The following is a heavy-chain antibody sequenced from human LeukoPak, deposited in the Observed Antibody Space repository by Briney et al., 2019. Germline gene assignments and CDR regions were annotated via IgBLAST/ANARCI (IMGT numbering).Heavy chain of an antibody. CDR2: INHSGST. D-gene: IGHD2-2*01. J-gene: IGHJ5*02. CDR3: ARDSLLGYCSSTSCPSEVFDP. CDR1: GGSFSGYY. Sequence: SETLSLTCAAYGGSFSGYYWSWIRQPPGKGLEWIGEINHSGSTNYNPSLKSRVTISVDTSKNQFSLKLSSVTAADTAVYYCARDSLLGYCSSTSCPSEVFDPWGQGTLVTVSS. V-gene: IGHV4-34*01.